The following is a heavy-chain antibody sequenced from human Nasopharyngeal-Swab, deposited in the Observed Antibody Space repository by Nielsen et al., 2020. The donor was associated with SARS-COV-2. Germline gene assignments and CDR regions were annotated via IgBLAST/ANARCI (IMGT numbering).Heavy chain of an antibody. V-gene: IGHV3-33*01. CDR2: IWYDGSNK. Sequence: GGSLRLSFAASGFTFSSYGMHWVRQAPGKGLEWVAVIWYDGSNKYYADSVKGRFTISRDNSKNTLYLQMNSLRAEDTAVYYCARVVSNYYGMDVWGQGTTVTVSS. D-gene: IGHD1-14*01. J-gene: IGHJ6*02. CDR1: GFTFSSYG. CDR3: ARVVSNYYGMDV.